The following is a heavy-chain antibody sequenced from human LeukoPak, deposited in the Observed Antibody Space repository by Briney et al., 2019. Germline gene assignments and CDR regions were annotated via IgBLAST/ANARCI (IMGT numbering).Heavy chain of an antibody. D-gene: IGHD5-12*01. V-gene: IGHV3-23*01. CDR3: AKGIGVDIVATTPLDF. CDR1: GFTFSNYA. CDR2: ISGSGGST. Sequence: GGSLRLPCRASGFTFSNYAMSWVRQAPGKGLEWVSGISGSGGSTYYTDSVKGRLTISRDNSKNTLYLQMNSLRAEDTALYYCAKGIGVDIVATTPLDFWGQGTLVTVSS. J-gene: IGHJ4*02.